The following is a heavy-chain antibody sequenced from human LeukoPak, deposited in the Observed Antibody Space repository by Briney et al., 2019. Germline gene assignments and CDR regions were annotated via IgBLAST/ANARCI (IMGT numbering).Heavy chain of an antibody. D-gene: IGHD2-15*01. Sequence: PSETLSLTCTVSGVSISTFYWSWLRQPPGEGLEWIGYISDSGSTNYNPSLQSRITISVDTSKNQFSLKLSSVTAADTAVYYCARHLRYCSGGTCYSSDAFDIWGRGTMVTVSS. V-gene: IGHV4-59*08. J-gene: IGHJ3*02. CDR2: ISDSGST. CDR1: GVSISTFY. CDR3: ARHLRYCSGGTCYSSDAFDI.